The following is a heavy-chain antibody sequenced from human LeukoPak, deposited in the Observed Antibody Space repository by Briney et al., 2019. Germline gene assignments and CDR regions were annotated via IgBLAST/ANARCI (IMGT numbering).Heavy chain of an antibody. CDR3: ARRFPWFDP. J-gene: IGHJ5*02. Sequence: PSETLSLTCTVSGGSISSFYWSRIRQPPGKGLEWIGYIYYSGSTNYNPSLKSRVTIPVDTSKSQFSLKLSSVTAADTAVYYCARRFPWFDPWGQGTLVTVSS. V-gene: IGHV4-59*08. CDR1: GGSISSFY. CDR2: IYYSGST.